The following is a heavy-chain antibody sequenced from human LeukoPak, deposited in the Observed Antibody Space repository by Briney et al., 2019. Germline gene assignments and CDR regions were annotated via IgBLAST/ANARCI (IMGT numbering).Heavy chain of an antibody. D-gene: IGHD3-22*01. CDR1: GDSISSGGYS. V-gene: IGHV4-30-4*07. CDR2: IHDSGST. J-gene: IGHJ4*02. CDR3: ARGGYYDSSGYYDFDY. Sequence: SETLSLTCAVSGDSISSGGYSWSWIRQTPGKGLEWIAYIHDSGSTYNNPSLKTRLSISIDTSKNQFSLKLNSVSAADTAVYYCARGGYYDSSGYYDFDYWGQGTLVTVSS.